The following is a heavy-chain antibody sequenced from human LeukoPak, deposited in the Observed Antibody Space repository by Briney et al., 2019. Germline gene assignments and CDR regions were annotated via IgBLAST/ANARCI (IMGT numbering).Heavy chain of an antibody. CDR2: IYSSGNP. CDR3: AREYEGGSYVELNWFDP. CDR1: GGSISSSGYY. Sequence: KPSETLSLTCTVSGGSISSSGYYWGWVRQPPGKGLEWIANIYSSGNPYHNPSLKGRVTISLDTSKNQFSLKLSSVTAADTAVYYCAREYEGGSYVELNWFDPWGQGTLVTVSS. D-gene: IGHD1-26*01. J-gene: IGHJ5*02. V-gene: IGHV4-39*07.